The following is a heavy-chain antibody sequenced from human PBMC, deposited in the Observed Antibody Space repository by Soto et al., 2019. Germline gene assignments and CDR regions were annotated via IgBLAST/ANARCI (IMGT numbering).Heavy chain of an antibody. J-gene: IGHJ3*02. CDR1: GGSISSGGYS. CDR2: IYHSGST. CDR3: ARLLAYCGGDCPDAFDI. Sequence: SETLSLTCAVSGGSISSGGYSWSWIRLPPGKGLEWIGYIYHSGSTYYNPSLKSRVTISVDRSKNQFSLKLSSVTAADTAVYYCARLLAYCGGDCPDAFDIWGQETIVTVSS. D-gene: IGHD2-21*02. V-gene: IGHV4-30-2*01.